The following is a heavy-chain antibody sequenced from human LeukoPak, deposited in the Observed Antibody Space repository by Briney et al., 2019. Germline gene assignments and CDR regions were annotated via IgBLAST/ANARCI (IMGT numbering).Heavy chain of an antibody. CDR3: ARLASGYGYGHPDYYFDY. Sequence: GESLKISCKGSGYSFTSYWIGWVRQMPGKGLEWMGVIYPGDSDTRYSPSFQGPVTISADKSISTAYLQWSSLKASDTAMYYCARLASGYGYGHPDYYFDYWGQGTLVTVSS. CDR1: GYSFTSYW. CDR2: IYPGDSDT. J-gene: IGHJ4*02. V-gene: IGHV5-51*01. D-gene: IGHD5-18*01.